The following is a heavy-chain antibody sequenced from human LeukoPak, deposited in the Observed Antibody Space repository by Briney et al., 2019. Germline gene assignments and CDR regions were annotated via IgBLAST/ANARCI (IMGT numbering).Heavy chain of an antibody. J-gene: IGHJ4*02. CDR1: GGSISSYY. Sequence: SQTLSLTCTVSGGSISSYYWSWIRQPPGKGLEWIGYIYYSGSTNYNPSLKSRVTISVDTSKNQFSLKLSSVTAADTAVYYCARRLRYFYWPIYRDYFDYWGQGTLVTVSS. CDR2: IYYSGST. D-gene: IGHD3-9*01. CDR3: ARRLRYFYWPIYRDYFDY. V-gene: IGHV4-59*01.